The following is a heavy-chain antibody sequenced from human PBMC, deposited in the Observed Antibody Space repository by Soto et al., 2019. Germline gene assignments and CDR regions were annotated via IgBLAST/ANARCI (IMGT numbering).Heavy chain of an antibody. D-gene: IGHD3-10*01. CDR1: GYSFTSYW. CDR3: ARPLGMVRNDRGIDV. J-gene: IGHJ6*01. V-gene: IGHV5-10-1*01. CDR2: IDPSGSYT. Sequence: PGESLKISCKGSGYSFTSYWISWVRQMPGKGLEWMGRIDPSGSYTNYSPSFQGHVTISADKSISTAYLQWSSLKASDTAMYYCARPLGMVRNDRGIDVWGQGTTVTAPQ.